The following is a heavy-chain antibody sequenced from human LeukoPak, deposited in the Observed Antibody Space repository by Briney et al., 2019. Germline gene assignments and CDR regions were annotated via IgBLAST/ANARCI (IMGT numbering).Heavy chain of an antibody. Sequence: GGSLRLSCAASGFTFSSYEMNCVRQAPGKGLEWVSYISSSGSTIYYADSVKGRFTISRDNAKNSLYLQMNSLRAEDTAVYYCARAYNILTGYPFRPGFDYWGQGTLVTVSS. CDR3: ARAYNILTGYPFRPGFDY. V-gene: IGHV3-48*03. D-gene: IGHD3-9*01. CDR1: GFTFSSYE. CDR2: ISSSGSTI. J-gene: IGHJ4*02.